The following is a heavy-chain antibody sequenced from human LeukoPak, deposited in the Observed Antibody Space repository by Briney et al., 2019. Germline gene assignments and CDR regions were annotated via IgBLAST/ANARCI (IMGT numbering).Heavy chain of an antibody. CDR3: ARSGLSRFDY. D-gene: IGHD4/OR15-4a*01. Sequence: KTSETLSLTCTVSGGSISSNNYYWGWIRQPPGKGLEWIGNVYYSGSTYYNPSLKSRVTISVDTSKNQFSLKLSSVTAADTAMYYCARSGLSRFDYWGQGTLVTVSS. CDR2: VYYSGST. CDR1: GGSISSNNYY. J-gene: IGHJ4*02. V-gene: IGHV4-39*07.